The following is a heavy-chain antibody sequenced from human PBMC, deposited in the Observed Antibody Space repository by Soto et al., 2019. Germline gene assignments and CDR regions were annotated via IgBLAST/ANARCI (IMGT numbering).Heavy chain of an antibody. J-gene: IGHJ4*02. Sequence: QLQLQESGPGLVEPSETLSLTCTVSGDSISISTYYWGWIRQPPGKGLEWIGSIHYSGSTYYNPSLKSRVTISVDTSKSQFSLKLSSVTAADTAVYYCARLPSERLFRFDYWGQGTLVTVSS. CDR1: GDSISISTYY. D-gene: IGHD1-1*01. CDR2: IHYSGST. CDR3: ARLPSERLFRFDY. V-gene: IGHV4-39*01.